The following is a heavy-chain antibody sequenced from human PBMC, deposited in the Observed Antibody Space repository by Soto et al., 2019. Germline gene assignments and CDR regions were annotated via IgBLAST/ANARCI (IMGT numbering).Heavy chain of an antibody. CDR1: GFTVSSNY. CDR3: ARNGDSSDYRGWFDP. CDR2: IYSGGTT. Sequence: EVQLVESGGGLVQPGGSLRLSCAASGFTVSSNYMSWVRQAPGKGLEWVSVIYSGGTTYYADSVKGRFTISRDNSKNTLYLQMNSRRAEATAVYDCARNGDSSDYRGWFDPWGQGTLGSVSS. J-gene: IGHJ5*02. V-gene: IGHV3-66*01. D-gene: IGHD3-22*01.